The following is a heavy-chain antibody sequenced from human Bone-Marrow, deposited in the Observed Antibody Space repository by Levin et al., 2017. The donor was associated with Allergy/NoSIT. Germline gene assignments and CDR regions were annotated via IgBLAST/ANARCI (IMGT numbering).Heavy chain of an antibody. V-gene: IGHV3-72*01. J-gene: IGHJ4*02. CDR3: TRETYYSGPDFDS. D-gene: IGHD3-22*01. CDR1: GFTLSDYY. Sequence: SCATSGFTLSDYYIDWVRQAPGKGLEWVGRSKDKNNGYTPEYAASVKGRFTISRDDSKNSVFLQMNSLRTEDTAVYYCTRETYYSGPDFDSWGPGAMVNVFS. CDR2: SKDKNNGYTP.